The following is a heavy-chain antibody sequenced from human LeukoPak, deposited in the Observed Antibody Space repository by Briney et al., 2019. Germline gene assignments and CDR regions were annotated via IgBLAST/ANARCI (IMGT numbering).Heavy chain of an antibody. Sequence: GGPLRLSCAASGFSFSNYGMTWVRQAPGKGLEWVSAISGGGDRTYYADSVKGRFTISRDNSKNTLYLQMNSLRGEDTAVYYCAKDRNFYDNSGYYYGDYWGQGTLVTVSS. V-gene: IGHV3-23*01. D-gene: IGHD3-22*01. CDR1: GFSFSNYG. CDR3: AKDRNFYDNSGYYYGDY. J-gene: IGHJ4*02. CDR2: ISGGGDRT.